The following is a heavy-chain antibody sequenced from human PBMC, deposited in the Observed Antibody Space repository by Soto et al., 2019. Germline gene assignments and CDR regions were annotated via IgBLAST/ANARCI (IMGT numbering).Heavy chain of an antibody. CDR1: GYIFSDHA. J-gene: IGHJ4*01. Sequence: QVPLVESGGGVVQPGGSLRLSCAASGYIFSDHAMHWFRQSPGKGLEWVTVISADGTREFYAESVKGRFVISRDNLKNKVCLQVNTVRDADTAFYYCATDVGVGGVVGTPGQWGQGTLVTVSS. CDR3: ATDVGVGGVVGTPGQ. CDR2: ISADGTRE. V-gene: IGHV3-30-3*02. D-gene: IGHD2-21*01.